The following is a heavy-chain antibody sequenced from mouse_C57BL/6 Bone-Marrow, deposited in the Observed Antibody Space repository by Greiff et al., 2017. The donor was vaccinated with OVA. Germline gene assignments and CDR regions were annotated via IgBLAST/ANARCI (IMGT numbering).Heavy chain of an antibody. D-gene: IGHD1-1*01. CDR3: ARDGSHPFDY. Sequence: QVQLQQPGAELVMPGASVKLSYKASGYTFTSYWMHWVKQRPGQGLEWIGEIDPSDSYTNYNQKFKGKSTLTVDKSSSTAYMQLSSLASEDSAVYYCARDGSHPFDYWGQGTTLTVSS. J-gene: IGHJ2*01. V-gene: IGHV1-69*01. CDR1: GYTFTSYW. CDR2: IDPSDSYT.